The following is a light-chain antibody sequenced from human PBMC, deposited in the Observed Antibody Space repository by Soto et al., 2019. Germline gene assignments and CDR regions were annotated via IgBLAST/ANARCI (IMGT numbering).Light chain of an antibody. Sequence: QSVLTQPASVSGSPGQSITISCTGTSSDIGAYDYVSWYQQYPGRVPKLLIHEVTNRPSGVSDRFSGSKSGNTASLTISGLQTEDEADYYCSSHAGSSAVYVFGTGTKLTVL. CDR1: SSDIGAYDY. CDR2: EVT. J-gene: IGLJ1*01. V-gene: IGLV2-14*01. CDR3: SSHAGSSAVYV.